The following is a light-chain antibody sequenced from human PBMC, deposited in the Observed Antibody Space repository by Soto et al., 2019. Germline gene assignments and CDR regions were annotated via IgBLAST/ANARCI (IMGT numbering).Light chain of an antibody. CDR1: SSDVGAYNY. CDR2: EVS. CDR3: TSYAGSNIWV. J-gene: IGLJ3*02. V-gene: IGLV2-8*01. Sequence: QSALTQPPSASGSHGQSVTISCTGTSSDVGAYNYVSWYQQYPGKAPKLMIYEVSKRPSGVPDRFSGSKSGKTASLTVSGLQPEEEADYYCTSYAGSNIWVFGGGTKLTVL.